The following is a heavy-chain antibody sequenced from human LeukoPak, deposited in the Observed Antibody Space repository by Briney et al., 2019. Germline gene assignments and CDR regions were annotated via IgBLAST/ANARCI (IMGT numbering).Heavy chain of an antibody. Sequence: GGSLRLSXAASGFTFXTXXXXXVRQAPGKXXXXXXXXXGSGVRTYYADSVKXXXTISRDNSKNTLYLQMNSLRAEDTAVYYCAKDSSPYGSGSPYYFDYWGQGTLVTVSS. V-gene: IGHV3-23*01. CDR1: GFTFXTXX. CDR2: XXGSGVRT. D-gene: IGHD6-19*01. CDR3: AKDSSPYGSGSPYYFDY. J-gene: IGHJ4*02.